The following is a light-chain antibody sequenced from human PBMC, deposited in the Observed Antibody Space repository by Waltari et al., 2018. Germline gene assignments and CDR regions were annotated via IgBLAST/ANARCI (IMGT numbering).Light chain of an antibody. CDR1: SPNLGSNT. V-gene: IGLV1-44*01. Sequence: QSVLTQPPPASGTPGQRVTISCSGSSPNLGSNTVTWYQQLPGAAPKLLVYSNNQRPSGVPDRFSGSKSGTSASLAISGLQSEDEADYYCAAWDDSLNGVVFGGGTKLTVL. J-gene: IGLJ2*01. CDR2: SNN. CDR3: AAWDDSLNGVV.